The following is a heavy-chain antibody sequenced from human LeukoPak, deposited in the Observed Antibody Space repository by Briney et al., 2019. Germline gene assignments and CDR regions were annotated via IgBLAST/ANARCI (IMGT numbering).Heavy chain of an antibody. Sequence: GRSLRLSCAASGFTFSSYGMHWVRQAPGKGLEWVAVIWYDGSNKHYADSVKGRFTISRDNSKNTLYLQMNSLRAEDTAVYYCAKGSSDYDFWSGYYDRAGWFDPWGQGTLVTVSS. CDR1: GFTFSSYG. CDR3: AKGSSDYDFWSGYYDRAGWFDP. J-gene: IGHJ5*02. V-gene: IGHV3-33*06. CDR2: IWYDGSNK. D-gene: IGHD3-3*01.